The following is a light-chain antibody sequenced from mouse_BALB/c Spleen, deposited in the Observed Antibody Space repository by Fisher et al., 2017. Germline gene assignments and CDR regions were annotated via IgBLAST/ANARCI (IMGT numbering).Light chain of an antibody. CDR1: SSVSSSY. Sequence: DIVLTQTTALMAASLGEKVTMTCSASSSVSSSYLHWYQQKSGASPKLWIYSTSNLASGVPARFSGSGSGTSYSLTISSVEAEDAATYYCQQYSGYPLTFGAGTKLELK. V-gene: IGKV4-57-1*01. CDR2: STS. J-gene: IGKJ5*01. CDR3: QQYSGYPLT.